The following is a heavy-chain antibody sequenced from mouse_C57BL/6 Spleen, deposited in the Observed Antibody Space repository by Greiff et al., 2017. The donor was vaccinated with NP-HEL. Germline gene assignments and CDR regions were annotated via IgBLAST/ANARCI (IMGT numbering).Heavy chain of an antibody. D-gene: IGHD4-1*01. CDR2: ISYDGSN. Sequence: DVKLQESGPGLVKPSQSLSLPCSVTGYSITSGYYWNWIRQFPGTKLEWIGYISYDGSNNYNPSLKNRISITRDTSKNQFFLKLNSVTTEDTATYYCARGNWDDAMDYWGQGTSVTVSS. CDR3: ARGNWDDAMDY. CDR1: GYSITSGYY. V-gene: IGHV3-6*01. J-gene: IGHJ4*01.